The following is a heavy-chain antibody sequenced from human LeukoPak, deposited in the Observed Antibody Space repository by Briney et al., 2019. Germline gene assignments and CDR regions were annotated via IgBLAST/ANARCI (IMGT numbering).Heavy chain of an antibody. CDR2: ISGSGGST. CDR1: AFTFSSYA. Sequence: TGGSLRLSCAASAFTFSSYAMSWVRLPPGKGLEWVSGISGSGGSTYYADSVKGRFIISRDNSKNTPYLQMNSLRADDTAVYYCAKKDSASYYFDYWGQGTLVTVSS. J-gene: IGHJ4*02. D-gene: IGHD1-26*01. V-gene: IGHV3-23*01. CDR3: AKKDSASYYFDY.